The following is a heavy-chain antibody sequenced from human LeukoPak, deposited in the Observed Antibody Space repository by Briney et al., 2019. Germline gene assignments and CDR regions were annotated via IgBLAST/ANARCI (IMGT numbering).Heavy chain of an antibody. CDR1: GFTFSSYG. V-gene: IGHV3-30*02. D-gene: IGHD3-3*01. J-gene: IGHJ6*03. Sequence: GGSLRLSCAASGFTFSSYGMHWVRQAPGKGLEWVAVIWYGGSNKYYADSVKGRFTISRDNSKNTLYLQMNSLRAEDTAVYYCAKSPLFERYYYMDVWGKGTTVTVPS. CDR2: IWYGGSNK. CDR3: AKSPLFERYYYMDV.